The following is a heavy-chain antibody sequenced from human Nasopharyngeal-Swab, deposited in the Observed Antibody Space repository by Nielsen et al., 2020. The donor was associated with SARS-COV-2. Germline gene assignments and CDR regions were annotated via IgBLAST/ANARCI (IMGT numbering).Heavy chain of an antibody. V-gene: IGHV4-59*01. D-gene: IGHD6-13*01. J-gene: IGHJ3*02. CDR3: ARLAGRTAFDI. Sequence: SKTLSLTCTVSGGSISSYYWSWIRQPPGKGLEWIGFIYYSGSTNYNPSLKSRVTISVDTSKNQFSLKLSSVTAADTAVYYCARLAGRTAFDIWGQGTMVTVSS. CDR1: GGSISSYY. CDR2: IYYSGST.